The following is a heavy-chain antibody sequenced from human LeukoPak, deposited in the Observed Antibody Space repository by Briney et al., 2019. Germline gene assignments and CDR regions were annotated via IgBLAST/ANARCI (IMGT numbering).Heavy chain of an antibody. J-gene: IGHJ4*02. D-gene: IGHD6-13*01. V-gene: IGHV4-59*08. Sequence: SETLSLTCTVSGGSISTYYWSWLRQPPGKGLEWIGYIYYSGSSNYNPSLKSRVTISVDTSKSQFSLKLSSVTAADTAVYYCASRGGSSWYFDYWGQGTLVTVSS. CDR3: ASRGGSSWYFDY. CDR1: GGSISTYY. CDR2: IYYSGSS.